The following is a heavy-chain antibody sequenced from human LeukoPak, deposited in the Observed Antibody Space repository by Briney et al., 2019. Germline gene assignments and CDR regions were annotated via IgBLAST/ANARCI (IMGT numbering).Heavy chain of an antibody. J-gene: IGHJ6*03. CDR3: AREYSSSWYQGNYMDV. V-gene: IGHV3-53*01. D-gene: IGHD6-13*01. Sequence: SGGSLRLSCAASGFTVSSNYMSWVRQAPGKGLEWVSVIYSGGSTYYADSVKGRFTISRDNSKNTLYLQMNSLRAEGTAVYYCAREYSSSWYQGNYMDVWGKGTTVTVSS. CDR1: GFTVSSNY. CDR2: IYSGGST.